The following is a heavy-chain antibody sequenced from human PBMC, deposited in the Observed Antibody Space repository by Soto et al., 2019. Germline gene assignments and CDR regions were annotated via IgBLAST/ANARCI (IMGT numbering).Heavy chain of an antibody. V-gene: IGHV1-69*12. D-gene: IGHD3-22*01. CDR3: TRCGIRYHSIGYYLGIDGMDV. Sequence: QVQLVQSGAEVKKPESSVRVSSKASGGTFNSYAITWVRQAPGQGLEWMGGTIPMFGTTNYAEKFQGRVTISADESTNTAYMELSSLRSEDTAVYYCTRCGIRYHSIGYYLGIDGMDVWAQGTTVIVSS. CDR1: GGTFNSYA. CDR2: TIPMFGTT. J-gene: IGHJ6*02.